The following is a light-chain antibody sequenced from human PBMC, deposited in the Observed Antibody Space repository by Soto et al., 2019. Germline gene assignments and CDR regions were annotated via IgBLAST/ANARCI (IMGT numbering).Light chain of an antibody. V-gene: IGKV1-5*01. CDR2: DGS. J-gene: IGKJ4*01. Sequence: DIPMTQSPSTLSASVGDRVTITCRARQNINTWLAWYQQKPGEAPKLLIYDGSNLESGVPSRFSGSGSGTEFTLTISSLQPDDFATYYGHQYGYYFGGGTKVEIK. CDR3: HQYGYY. CDR1: QNINTW.